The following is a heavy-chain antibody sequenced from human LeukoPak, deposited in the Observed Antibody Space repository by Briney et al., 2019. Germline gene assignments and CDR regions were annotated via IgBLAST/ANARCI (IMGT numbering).Heavy chain of an antibody. CDR1: GYTFTSYY. CDR2: INPSGGST. Sequence: ASVKVSCKASGYTFTSYYMHWVRQAPGQGLEWMGIINPSGGSTSYAQKFQGRVTMTRDTSTSTVYMELSSLRSEDTAVYYCARGLWFGESPYYYYYMDVWGKGTTVTISS. D-gene: IGHD3-10*01. J-gene: IGHJ6*03. CDR3: ARGLWFGESPYYYYYMDV. V-gene: IGHV1-46*01.